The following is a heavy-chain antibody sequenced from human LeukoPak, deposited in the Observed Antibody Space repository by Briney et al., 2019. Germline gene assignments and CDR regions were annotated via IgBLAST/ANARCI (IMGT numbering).Heavy chain of an antibody. CDR2: ISYDGSNK. CDR1: GFTFSSYA. CDR3: ARDMFPLVPAALDAFDI. Sequence: GRSLRLSCAASGFTFSSYAMHWVRQAPGKGLEWVAVISYDGSNKYYADSVKGRFTISRDNSKNTLYLQMNSLRAEDTAVYYCARDMFPLVPAALDAFDIWGQGTMVTVSS. J-gene: IGHJ3*02. V-gene: IGHV3-30-3*01. D-gene: IGHD2-2*01.